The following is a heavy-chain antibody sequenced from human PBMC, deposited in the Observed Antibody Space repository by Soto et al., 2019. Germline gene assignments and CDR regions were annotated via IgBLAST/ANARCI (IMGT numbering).Heavy chain of an antibody. CDR2: IIPILGIA. J-gene: IGHJ6*03. CDR3: ASAPRYYYYMDV. V-gene: IGHV1-69*02. CDR1: GGTFSSYT. Sequence: ASVKVSCKASGGTFSSYTISWVRQAPGQGLEWMGRIIPILGIANYAQKFQGRVTITADKSTSTAYMELSSLRSEDTAVYYCASAPRYYYYMDVWGKGTTVTVSS.